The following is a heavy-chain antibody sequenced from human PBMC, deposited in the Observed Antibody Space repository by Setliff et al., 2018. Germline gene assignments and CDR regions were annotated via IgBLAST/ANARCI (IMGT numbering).Heavy chain of an antibody. CDR2: IYYSGST. J-gene: IGHJ4*02. V-gene: IGHV4-31*03. D-gene: IGHD3-16*02. CDR3: ARDNNPGYRGYWGRFDY. CDR1: GGSISSGGYY. Sequence: SETLSLTCTVSGGSISSGGYYWSWIRQHPGKGLEWIGYIYYSGSTYYNPSLKSRVTISVDTSKNQFSLKLGSVTAADTAVYYCARDNNPGYRGYWGRFDYWGQETLVTVSS.